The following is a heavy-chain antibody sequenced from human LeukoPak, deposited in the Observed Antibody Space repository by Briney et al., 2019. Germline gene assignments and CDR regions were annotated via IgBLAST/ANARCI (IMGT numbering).Heavy chain of an antibody. V-gene: IGHV5-51*01. J-gene: IGHJ3*02. CDR1: GYSFTNYW. Sequence: GESLKISCKGSGYSFTNYWIGWVRQMPGKGLEWMGIIYPGDSDTTYSPSFQGQVTISADKSISTAYLQWRSLKASDTAMYYCARRLDYHDSSGYSDAFDIWGQGTMVTVSS. D-gene: IGHD3-22*01. CDR3: ARRLDYHDSSGYSDAFDI. CDR2: IYPGDSDT.